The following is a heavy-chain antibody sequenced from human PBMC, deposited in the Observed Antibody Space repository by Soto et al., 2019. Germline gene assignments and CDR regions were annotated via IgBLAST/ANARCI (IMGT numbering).Heavy chain of an antibody. CDR1: GGSISSYY. CDR2: IYYSGST. CDR3: ARGITMIVVAGPWFDP. J-gene: IGHJ5*02. D-gene: IGHD3-22*01. Sequence: PSETLSLTCTVSGGSISSYYWSWIRQPPGKGLEWIGYIYYSGSTNYNPSLKSRVTISVDTSKNQFSLKLSSVTAADTAVYYCARGITMIVVAGPWFDPWGKGTLVTVSS. V-gene: IGHV4-59*01.